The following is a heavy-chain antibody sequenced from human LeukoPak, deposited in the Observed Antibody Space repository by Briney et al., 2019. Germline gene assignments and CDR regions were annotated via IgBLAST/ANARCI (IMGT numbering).Heavy chain of an antibody. CDR1: GGSTTEYF. J-gene: IGHJ5*02. D-gene: IGHD3-16*01. Sequence: PSETLSRTCTVSGGSTTEYFWSWVRQPAGKGLEWIGRIFTGGNTNYNPSLKSRLTVSVDTSKRQFSLRLTSVTAADTAFYYCANWDHGSLMTWGQGILVTVSS. CDR2: IFTGGNT. V-gene: IGHV4-4*07. CDR3: ANWDHGSLMT.